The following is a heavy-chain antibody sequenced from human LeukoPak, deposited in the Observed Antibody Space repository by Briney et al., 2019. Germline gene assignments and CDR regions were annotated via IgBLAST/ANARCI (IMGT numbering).Heavy chain of an antibody. CDR2: ISYDGSNK. CDR1: GFTFSSYA. Sequence: GRSLRLSCAASGFTFSSYAMHWVRQAPGKGLEWVAVISYDGSNKYYADSVKGRFTISRDNSKNTLYLQMNSLRAEDTAVYYRARVRMGTYYYYMDVWGKGTTVTVSS. V-gene: IGHV3-30*01. CDR3: ARVRMGTYYYYMDV. D-gene: IGHD7-27*01. J-gene: IGHJ6*03.